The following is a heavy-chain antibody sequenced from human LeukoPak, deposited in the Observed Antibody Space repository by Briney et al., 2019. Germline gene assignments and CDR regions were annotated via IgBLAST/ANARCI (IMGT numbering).Heavy chain of an antibody. CDR1: GYTFTGYY. J-gene: IGHJ4*02. CDR2: ISAYNGNT. Sequence: ASVKVSCKASGYTFTGYYMHWVRQAPGQGLEWMGWISAYNGNTNYAQKLQGRVTMTTDTSTSTAYMELRSLRSDDTAVYYCAGDVDGILGYWGQGTLVTVSS. V-gene: IGHV1-18*04. CDR3: AGDVDGILGY. D-gene: IGHD5-18*01.